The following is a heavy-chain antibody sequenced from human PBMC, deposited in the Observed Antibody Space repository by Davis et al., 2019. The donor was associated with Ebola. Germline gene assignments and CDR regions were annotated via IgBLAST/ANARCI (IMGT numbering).Heavy chain of an antibody. J-gene: IGHJ3*02. Sequence: SETLSLTCAVYGGSFSGYYWGWIRQPPGKGMEWIGCIYYSGSTYYNRSLKSRVTISVDTSKNQFSLKLSSVTAADTAVYYCARAQRSLLWFGELLYQTRAAAFDIWGQGTMVTVSS. CDR3: ARAQRSLLWFGELLYQTRAAAFDI. CDR1: GGSFSGYY. D-gene: IGHD3-10*01. V-gene: IGHV4-34*01. CDR2: IYYSGST.